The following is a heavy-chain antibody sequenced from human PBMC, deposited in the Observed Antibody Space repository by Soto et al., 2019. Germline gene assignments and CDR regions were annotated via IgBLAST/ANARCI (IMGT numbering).Heavy chain of an antibody. V-gene: IGHV3-49*03. Sequence: GGSLRLSCTASGFTFGDYAMSWFRQAPGKGLEWVGFIRSKAYGGKTEYAASVKGRFTISRDDSKSIAYLQMNSLKTEDTAVYYCTRVGGSSWYGGGDYWGQGTLVTVSS. CDR3: TRVGGSSWYGGGDY. CDR2: IRSKAYGGKT. J-gene: IGHJ4*02. D-gene: IGHD6-13*01. CDR1: GFTFGDYA.